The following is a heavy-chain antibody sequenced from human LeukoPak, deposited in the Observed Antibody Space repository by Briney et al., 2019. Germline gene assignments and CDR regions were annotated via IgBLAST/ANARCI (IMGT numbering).Heavy chain of an antibody. V-gene: IGHV1-69*04. J-gene: IGHJ4*02. D-gene: IGHD2-15*01. Sequence: GASVKVSCKASGGTFSSYAISWVRQAPGQGLEWMGRTIPILGIANYAQKFQGRVTITADKSTSTAYMELSSLRSEDTAVYYCARGADGDCSGGSCYLNYWGQGTLVTVSS. CDR3: ARGADGDCSGGSCYLNY. CDR2: TIPILGIA. CDR1: GGTFSSYA.